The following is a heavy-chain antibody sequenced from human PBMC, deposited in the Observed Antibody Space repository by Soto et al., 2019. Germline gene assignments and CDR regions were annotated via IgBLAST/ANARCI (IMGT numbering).Heavy chain of an antibody. V-gene: IGHV6-1*01. CDR2: TYFRYQWYN. CDR3: VREGGGSTWSLRCDPYCLYGMDM. D-gene: IGHD6-13*01. CDR1: GDSVSSNSAA. J-gene: IGHJ6*02. Sequence: PSQTLSLTCAISGDSVSSNSAAWNWIRQSPSRGLEWLGRTYFRYQWYNDFALSVKSRITITPDTSKNQFSLQLNSVTPEDPALYDCVREGGGSTWSLRCDPYCLYGMDMAGPGTTVPV.